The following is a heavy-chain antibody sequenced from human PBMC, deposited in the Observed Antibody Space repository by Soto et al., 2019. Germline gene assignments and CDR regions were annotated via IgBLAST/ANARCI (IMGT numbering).Heavy chain of an antibody. CDR1: GSTFTDYY. J-gene: IGHJ4*02. Sequence: QVQLVQSGAEVKKPGASVKVSCKASGSTFTDYYVHWVRQAPGQGLEWMGWINPSSGATSYAQNFQGRVTMTRDTSISTFYMELSRLSSDDTAIYYSTIASAVAGGSSNSLPNDYWGQGTLVTVSS. D-gene: IGHD6-19*01. CDR3: TIASAVAGGSSNSLPNDY. CDR2: INPSSGAT. V-gene: IGHV1-2*02.